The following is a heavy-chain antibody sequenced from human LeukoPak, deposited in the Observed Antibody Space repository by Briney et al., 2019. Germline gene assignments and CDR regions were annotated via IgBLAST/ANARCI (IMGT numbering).Heavy chain of an antibody. J-gene: IGHJ4*02. Sequence: GGSLRLSCAASGFTFSSYSMRWVRQASGKGLEWVSASSGSGGTTYYEDSGKGRFNITIDNSKNTLYLQMNSLRAEDTAVYYCAKDVGATGSFDYWGQGTLVTVSS. CDR1: GFTFSSYS. CDR2: SSGSGGTT. D-gene: IGHD1-14*01. CDR3: AKDVGATGSFDY. V-gene: IGHV3-23*01.